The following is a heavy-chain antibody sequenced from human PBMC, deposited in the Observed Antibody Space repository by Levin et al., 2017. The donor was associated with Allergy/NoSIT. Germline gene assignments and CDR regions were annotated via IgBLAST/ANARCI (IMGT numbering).Heavy chain of an antibody. V-gene: IGHV1-2*02. CDR2: INPNSGDT. J-gene: IGHJ4*01. Sequence: ASVKVSCKASGYTFSGYFMHWVRQAPGQGLEWMGWINPNSGDTAYAQRFQDRVTLTRDTSISTAYMEMSSLKSDDTAVYYCTRGRDFDAGTYLGGYWGQGALVTVSP. CDR1: GYTFSGYF. D-gene: IGHD3-10*01. CDR3: TRGRDFDAGTYLGGY.